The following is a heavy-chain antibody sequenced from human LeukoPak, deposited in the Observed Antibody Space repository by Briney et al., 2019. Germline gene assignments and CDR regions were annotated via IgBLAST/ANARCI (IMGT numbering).Heavy chain of an antibody. V-gene: IGHV1-69*05. J-gene: IGHJ1*01. Sequence: GASVKVSCKASGGTFSSYAISWVRQAPGQGLEWMGGIIPIFGTANYAQKFQGRVTTTTDESTSTAYMELSSLRSEDTAVYYCARDPYYYDSSGYYFPPYSLQHWGQGTLVTVSS. CDR1: GGTFSSYA. CDR2: IIPIFGTA. D-gene: IGHD3-22*01. CDR3: ARDPYYYDSSGYYFPPYSLQH.